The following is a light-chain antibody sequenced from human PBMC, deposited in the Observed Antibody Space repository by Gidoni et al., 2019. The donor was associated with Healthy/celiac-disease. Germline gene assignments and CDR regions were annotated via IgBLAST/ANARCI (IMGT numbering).Light chain of an antibody. V-gene: IGKV3-11*01. CDR1: QSVSSY. Sequence: EIVLTQSPATLSLSPGERATLSCRASQSVSSYFAWYQQKPGQAPRRLIYDASNRDTGIPARFSGSGSGTDFTLTIISLEPEDFAVYYCQQRSNWPRLTFGGGTKVEIK. J-gene: IGKJ4*01. CDR3: QQRSNWPRLT. CDR2: DAS.